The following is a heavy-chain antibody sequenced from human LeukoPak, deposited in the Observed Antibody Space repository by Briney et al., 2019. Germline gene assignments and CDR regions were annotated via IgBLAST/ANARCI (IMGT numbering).Heavy chain of an antibody. CDR1: GFTFSSYA. D-gene: IGHD1-26*01. CDR2: ISGSGGST. J-gene: IGHJ6*02. CDR3: AKRGDSGSDHYYYYYGMDV. V-gene: IGHV3-23*01. Sequence: GASLRLSCAASGFTFSSYAMSWVRQAPGKGLEWVSAISGSGGSTYYADSVKGRFTISRDNPKNTLYLQMNSLRAEDTAVYYCAKRGDSGSDHYYYYYGMDVWGQGTTVTVSS.